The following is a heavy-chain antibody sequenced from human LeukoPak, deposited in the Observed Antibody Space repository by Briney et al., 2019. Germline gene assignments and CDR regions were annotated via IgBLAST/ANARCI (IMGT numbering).Heavy chain of an antibody. CDR1: GFTFSDYY. Sequence: GGSLRLSCAASGFTFSDYYVSWIRQAPGKGLEWVSYISSSGSTIYYADSVKGRFTISRDNAKNSLYLQMNSLRAEDTAVYYCARDLGVVVTAILDYWGQGTLVTVSS. V-gene: IGHV3-11*04. CDR3: ARDLGVVVTAILDY. J-gene: IGHJ4*02. CDR2: ISSSGSTI. D-gene: IGHD2-21*02.